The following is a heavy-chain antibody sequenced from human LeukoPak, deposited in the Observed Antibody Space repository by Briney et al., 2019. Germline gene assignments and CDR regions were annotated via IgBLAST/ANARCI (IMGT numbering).Heavy chain of an antibody. V-gene: IGHV4-38-2*02. CDR1: GYSISSGYY. CDR2: IYHSGST. Sequence: SETLSLTCTVSGYSISSGYYWGWIRQPPGKGLEWIGSIYHSGSTYYNPSLKSRVTISVDTSKNQFSLKLSSVTAADTAVYYCARDGSSSGADYWGQGTLVTVSS. D-gene: IGHD6-6*01. J-gene: IGHJ4*02. CDR3: ARDGSSSGADY.